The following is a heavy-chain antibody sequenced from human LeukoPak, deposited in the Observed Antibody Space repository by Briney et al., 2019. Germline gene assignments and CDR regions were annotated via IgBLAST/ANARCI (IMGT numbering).Heavy chain of an antibody. Sequence: ASVKVSCKASGYTFTSYGISWVRQAPGQGLEWMGWISAYSGNTDYAQRLQGRITMTTDTPTSTAYMELRSLRSDDTAVYYCARDLTSSWKYGEIDFWGQGIRVTVSS. V-gene: IGHV1-18*01. CDR2: ISAYSGNT. J-gene: IGHJ4*02. CDR3: ARDLTSSWKYGEIDF. CDR1: GYTFTSYG. D-gene: IGHD1-7*01.